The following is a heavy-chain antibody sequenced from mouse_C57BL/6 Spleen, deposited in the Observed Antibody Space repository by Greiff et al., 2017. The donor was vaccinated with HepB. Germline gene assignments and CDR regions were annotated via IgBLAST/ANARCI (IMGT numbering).Heavy chain of an antibody. V-gene: IGHV1-64*01. CDR2: IHPNSGST. CDR1: GYTFTSYW. D-gene: IGHD4-1*02. Sequence: VQLQQPGAELVKPGASVKLSCKASGYTFTSYWMHWVKQRPGQGLEWIGMIHPNSGSTNYNEKFKSKATLTVDNSSSTAYMQLSSLTSEDSAVFYCERLTQMGKYYYAMDYGGQGTAVAVYS. CDR3: ERLTQMGKYYYAMDY. J-gene: IGHJ4*01.